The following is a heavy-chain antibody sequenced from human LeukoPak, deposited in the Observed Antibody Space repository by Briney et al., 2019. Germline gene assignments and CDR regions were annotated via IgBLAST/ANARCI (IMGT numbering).Heavy chain of an antibody. CDR2: IYYSGST. V-gene: IGHV4-34*01. J-gene: IGHJ4*02. Sequence: SETLSLTCAVYGGSFSGYYWSWIRQPPGKGLEWIGSIYYSGSTYYNPSLKSRVTISVDTSKNQFSLKLSSVTAADTAVYYCARKPYYYDSSGYYYFDYWGQGTLVTVSS. CDR3: ARKPYYYDSSGYYYFDY. CDR1: GGSFSGYY. D-gene: IGHD3-22*01.